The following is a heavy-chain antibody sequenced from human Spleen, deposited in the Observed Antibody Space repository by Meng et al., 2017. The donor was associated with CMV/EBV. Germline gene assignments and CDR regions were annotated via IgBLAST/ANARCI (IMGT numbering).Heavy chain of an antibody. J-gene: IGHJ6*02. Sequence: ASVKVSCKASGYTFTGYFMHWVRQAPGQGLEWMGWINPKSGATNYAEKFQGRVTMTRDTSLTTVYMEVISLRSDDAAIYYCARDLDMVTTVRYYFYGTDVWGQGTTVTVSS. CDR2: INPKSGAT. D-gene: IGHD4-17*01. V-gene: IGHV1-2*02. CDR3: ARDLDMVTTVRYYFYGTDV. CDR1: GYTFTGYF.